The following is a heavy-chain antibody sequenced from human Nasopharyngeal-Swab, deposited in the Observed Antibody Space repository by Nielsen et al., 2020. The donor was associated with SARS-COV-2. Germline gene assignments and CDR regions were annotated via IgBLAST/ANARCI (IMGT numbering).Heavy chain of an antibody. Sequence: GESLKISCAASGFNFGSYNMHWVRQAPGKGLEWVAVLYYDGTKDFYGDSVKGRFTISRDNSKNTLYLEMNSLRPEDTAVYYCARDGLQWLVPDHWGQGTLDTVSS. CDR3: ARDGLQWLVPDH. CDR1: GFNFGSYN. V-gene: IGHV3-33*01. J-gene: IGHJ4*02. CDR2: LYYDGTKD. D-gene: IGHD6-19*01.